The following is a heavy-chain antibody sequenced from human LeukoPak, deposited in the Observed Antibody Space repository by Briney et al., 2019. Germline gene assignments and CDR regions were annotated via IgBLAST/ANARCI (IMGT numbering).Heavy chain of an antibody. J-gene: IGHJ4*02. CDR1: GGSISSGGYS. CDR2: IYYSGST. D-gene: IGHD1-26*01. V-gene: IGHV4-30-4*07. Sequence: PSETLSLTCAVSGGSISSGGYSWSWIRQPPGKGLEWIGYIYYSGSTYYNPSLKSRVTMSVDTSKNQFSLKLSSVTAADTAVYYCATTTIRLGYWGQGTLVTVSS. CDR3: ATTTIRLGY.